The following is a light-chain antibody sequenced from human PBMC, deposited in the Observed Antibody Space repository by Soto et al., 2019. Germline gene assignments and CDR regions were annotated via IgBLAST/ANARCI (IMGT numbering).Light chain of an antibody. V-gene: IGKV3-11*01. Sequence: EIVLTQSPATLSLSPGERATLSCRASQSVSSYLAWYQQKPGQAPRLLIYDASNRATGTPARFSGSGSGTDFTLAISSLETEDVADYYCQQRSNWPITFGQGTRLEIK. J-gene: IGKJ5*01. CDR2: DAS. CDR1: QSVSSY. CDR3: QQRSNWPIT.